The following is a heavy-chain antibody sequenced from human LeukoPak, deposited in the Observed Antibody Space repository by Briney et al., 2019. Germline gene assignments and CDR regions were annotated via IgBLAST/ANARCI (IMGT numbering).Heavy chain of an antibody. CDR2: IYSDGSRT. CDR1: GFTLSSNW. D-gene: IGHD1-26*01. CDR3: ARSGRGGAFDI. Sequence: GGSLRLSCEGSGFTLSSNWMHWVRQGPGRGLVWVSRIYSDGSRTNYADFMKGRFTISGDNAKNTLYLQMNRLRAEDTAVYYCARSGRGGAFDIWGQGTMVTVSS. J-gene: IGHJ3*02. V-gene: IGHV3-74*01.